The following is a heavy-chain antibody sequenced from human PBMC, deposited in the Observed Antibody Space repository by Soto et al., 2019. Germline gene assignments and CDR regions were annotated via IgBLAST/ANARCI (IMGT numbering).Heavy chain of an antibody. Sequence: SETLSLTCAVYGGSFSGYSCTWIRQSPGKGLEWIGQINHSGSTNYNPSLKSRVTISLVTSKNQFSLELTSVTAADTAVYYCARGLFSENYYSGGWYYFDSWGQGTLVTSPQ. J-gene: IGHJ4*02. V-gene: IGHV4-34*01. CDR3: ARGLFSENYYSGGWYYFDS. CDR2: INHSGST. D-gene: IGHD1-26*01. CDR1: GGSFSGYS.